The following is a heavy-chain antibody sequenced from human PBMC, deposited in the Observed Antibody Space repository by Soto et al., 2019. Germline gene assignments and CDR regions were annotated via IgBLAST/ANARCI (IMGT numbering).Heavy chain of an antibody. V-gene: IGHV5-51*01. J-gene: IGHJ3*02. CDR1: GYRFTSYW. Sequence: RESLKISCKGSGYRFTSYWIGWVRQMPGKGLEWMGIIYPGDSDTRYSPSFQGQVTISADKSISTAYLQWSSLKASDTAMYYCAREGIAVAGTSDAFDIWGQGTMVTVSS. D-gene: IGHD6-19*01. CDR3: AREGIAVAGTSDAFDI. CDR2: IYPGDSDT.